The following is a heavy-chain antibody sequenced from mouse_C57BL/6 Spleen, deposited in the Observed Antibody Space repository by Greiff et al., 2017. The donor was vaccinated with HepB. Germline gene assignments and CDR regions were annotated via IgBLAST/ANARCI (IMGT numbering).Heavy chain of an antibody. CDR3: ARRRDYDYDEGYFDV. CDR2: IYPGDGDT. V-gene: IGHV1-80*01. D-gene: IGHD2-4*01. CDR1: GYAFSSYW. Sequence: QVQLQQSGAELVKPGASVKISCKASGYAFSSYWMNWVKQRPGKGLEWIGQIYPGDGDTNYNGKFKGKATLTADKSSSTAYMQLSSLTSEDSAVYFCARRRDYDYDEGYFDVWGTGTTVTVSS. J-gene: IGHJ1*03.